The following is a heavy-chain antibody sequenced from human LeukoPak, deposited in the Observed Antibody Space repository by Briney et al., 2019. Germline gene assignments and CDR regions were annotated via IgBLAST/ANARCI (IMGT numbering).Heavy chain of an antibody. CDR2: INHSGST. J-gene: IGHJ4*02. V-gene: IGHV4-34*01. CDR1: GGSFSGYY. D-gene: IGHD5-18*01. CDR3: ARADVDTAMASDY. Sequence: SETLSLTCAVYGGSFSGYYWSWIRQPPGKGLEWIGEINHSGSTNYNPSLKSRVTISVDTSKNQFSLKLSSVTAADTAVYYCARADVDTAMASDYWGQGTLVTVSS.